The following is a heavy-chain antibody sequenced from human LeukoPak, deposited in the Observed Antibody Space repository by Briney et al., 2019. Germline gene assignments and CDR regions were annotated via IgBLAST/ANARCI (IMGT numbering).Heavy chain of an antibody. J-gene: IGHJ4*02. D-gene: IGHD1-26*01. V-gene: IGHV3-30-3*02. CDR1: GFTFSSYA. CDR2: ISYDGSNK. Sequence: GGSLRLSCAASGFTFSSYAMHWVRQAPGKGLEWVAVISYDGSNKYYADSVKGRFTISRDNSKNTLYLQMNSLRVEDTALYYCAKTLVPSGIYHEDYFDYWGQGTLVTVSS. CDR3: AKTLVPSGIYHEDYFDY.